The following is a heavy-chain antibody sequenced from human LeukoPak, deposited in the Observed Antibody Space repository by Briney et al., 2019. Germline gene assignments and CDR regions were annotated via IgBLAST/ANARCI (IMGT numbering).Heavy chain of an antibody. Sequence: GGSLRLSCVDSGFTFTNAWMSWVRQAPGKGLEWIGRIKSKTDGETTNYAEPVRGRFTTSRDDSKSAVYLQMNSLKIEDTAVYYCTTDLGTYYHGSQRLIPIDYWGQGTLVTASS. J-gene: IGHJ4*02. CDR1: GFTFTNAW. V-gene: IGHV3-15*01. CDR2: IKSKTDGETT. CDR3: TTDLGTYYHGSQRLIPIDY. D-gene: IGHD3-10*01.